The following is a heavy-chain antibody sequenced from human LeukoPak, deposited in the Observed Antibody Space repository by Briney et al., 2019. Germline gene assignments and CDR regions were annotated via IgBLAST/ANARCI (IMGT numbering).Heavy chain of an antibody. J-gene: IGHJ6*03. D-gene: IGHD6-19*01. V-gene: IGHV4-34*01. CDR2: INHSGST. Sequence: SETLSLTCAVYGGSFSGYYWSWIRQPPGKGLEWIGEINHSGSTNYNPSLKSRVTISVDTSKNQFSLKLSSVTAADTAVYYCAREKYSSGWPNYYYYYMDVWGKGTTVTVSS. CDR3: AREKYSSGWPNYYYYYMDV. CDR1: GGSFSGYY.